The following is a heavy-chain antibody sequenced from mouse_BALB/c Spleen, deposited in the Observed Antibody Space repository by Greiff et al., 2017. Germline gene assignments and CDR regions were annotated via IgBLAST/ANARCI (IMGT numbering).Heavy chain of an antibody. D-gene: IGHD2-3*01. V-gene: IGHV1-55*01. CDR2: IYPGSGST. Sequence: QVQLKQPGAELVKPGTSVKLSCKASGYNFTSYWINWVKLRPGQGLEWIGDIYPGSGSTNYNEKFKSKATLTVDTSSSTAYMQLSSLASEDSALYYCARYGYYGYFDYWGQGTTLTVSS. J-gene: IGHJ2*01. CDR3: ARYGYYGYFDY. CDR1: GYNFTSYW.